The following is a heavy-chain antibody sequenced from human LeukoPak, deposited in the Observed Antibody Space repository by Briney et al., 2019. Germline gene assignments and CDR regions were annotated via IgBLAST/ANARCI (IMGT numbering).Heavy chain of an antibody. D-gene: IGHD6-13*01. J-gene: IGHJ5*02. Sequence: SETLSLTCAVYGGSFSGYYWSWIRQPPGKGLEWIGEINHSGSTNYNPSLKSRVTISVDTSKNQFSLKLSSVTAADTAVYYCAGWGIAAAANWFDPWGQGTLVTVSS. V-gene: IGHV4-34*01. CDR1: GGSFSGYY. CDR3: AGWGIAAAANWFDP. CDR2: INHSGST.